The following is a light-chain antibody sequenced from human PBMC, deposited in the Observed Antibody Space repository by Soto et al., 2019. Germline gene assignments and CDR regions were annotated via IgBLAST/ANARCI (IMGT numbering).Light chain of an antibody. V-gene: IGKV2-29*03. J-gene: IGKJ2*01. CDR2: EVS. CDR3: MQGGT. Sequence: KTQSPLFLAVTPGEPASIASKTSQSLLYSTGKTYFHWYLQKPGQSPQLLIYEVSNLFSGVPDRISGSGSGTDFTLTISRVEAEDAGVYYCMQGGTSGQGTKLEIK. CDR1: QSLLYSTGKTY.